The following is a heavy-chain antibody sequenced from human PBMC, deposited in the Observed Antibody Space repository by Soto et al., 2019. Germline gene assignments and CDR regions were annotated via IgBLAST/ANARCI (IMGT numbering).Heavy chain of an antibody. CDR1: GFTFSSYG. CDR2: IWYDGSNK. J-gene: IGHJ4*02. CDR3: AREGCSGGSCYYVDY. V-gene: IGHV3-33*01. Sequence: GGSLRLSCAASGFTFSSYGMHWVRQAPGKGLEWVAVIWYDGSNKYYADSVKGRFTISRDNSKNTLYLQMNSLRAEDTAVYYCAREGCSGGSCYYVDYWGQGTLVTVSS. D-gene: IGHD2-15*01.